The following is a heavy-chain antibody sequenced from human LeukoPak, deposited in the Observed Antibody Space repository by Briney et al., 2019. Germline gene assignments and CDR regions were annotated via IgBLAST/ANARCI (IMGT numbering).Heavy chain of an antibody. CDR1: GFTFNSYA. CDR3: ARLAVPRLGEFDAFDI. D-gene: IGHD3-16*01. V-gene: IGHV3-23*01. CDR2: ISGSGGGT. J-gene: IGHJ3*02. Sequence: GGSLRLSCAASGFTFNSYAMSWVRQAPEKGLEWVATISGSGGGTYYADSVKGRFTISRDDSKNTLYLQMNSLKTEDTAVYYCARLAVPRLGEFDAFDIWGQGTMVTVSS.